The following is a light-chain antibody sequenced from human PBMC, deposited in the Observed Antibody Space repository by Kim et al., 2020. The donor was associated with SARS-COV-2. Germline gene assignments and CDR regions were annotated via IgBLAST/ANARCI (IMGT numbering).Light chain of an antibody. Sequence: SSELTQDPAVSVALGQTVRITCQGDSLRSYYASWYQQKPGQAPVLVIYGKNNRPSGIPDRFSGSSSGNTASLTITGAQAEDEADYYYNSRDNSGNHYVFGTGTKVTVL. J-gene: IGLJ1*01. CDR2: GKN. CDR1: SLRSYY. CDR3: NSRDNSGNHYV. V-gene: IGLV3-19*01.